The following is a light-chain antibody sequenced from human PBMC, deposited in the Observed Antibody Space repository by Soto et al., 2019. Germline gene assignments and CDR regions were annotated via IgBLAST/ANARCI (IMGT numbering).Light chain of an antibody. V-gene: IGKV1-5*01. CDR2: DAS. Sequence: DIQMTQTPATLSAFAGDRVTVTCRASQSVSSWVAWYQEKPGRGPKLLIYDASTWQSGVPSRFIGSGSGTEFTLTITSLQPEDFATYYCQQLNSYPLTFGGGTKVDI. CDR1: QSVSSW. CDR3: QQLNSYPLT. J-gene: IGKJ4*01.